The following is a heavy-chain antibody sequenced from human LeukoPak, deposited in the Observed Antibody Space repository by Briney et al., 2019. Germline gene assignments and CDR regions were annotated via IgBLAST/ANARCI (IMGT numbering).Heavy chain of an antibody. Sequence: GGSLRLSCAASGFTFSANWMTWVRQAPGRGLEWVSAISGSGGSTYYADSVKGRFTISRDNSKNTLYLQMNSLRSDDTVVYYCARRIAAAGHDAFDLWGQGTMVTVSS. D-gene: IGHD6-13*01. CDR3: ARRIAAAGHDAFDL. CDR1: GFTFSANW. V-gene: IGHV3-23*01. CDR2: ISGSGGST. J-gene: IGHJ3*01.